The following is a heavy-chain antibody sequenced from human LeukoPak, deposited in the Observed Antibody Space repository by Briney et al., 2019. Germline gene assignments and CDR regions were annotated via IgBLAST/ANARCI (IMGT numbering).Heavy chain of an antibody. Sequence: SETLSLTGTVSGGSISSYYWSWIRQPPGKGLEWIGYIYYSGSTNYNPSLKSRVTISVDTSKNQFSLKLSSVTAADTAVYYCARGGYSYGEYFDYWRQGTLVTVSS. CDR2: IYYSGST. V-gene: IGHV4-59*01. CDR1: GGSISSYY. J-gene: IGHJ4*02. CDR3: ARGGYSYGEYFDY. D-gene: IGHD5-18*01.